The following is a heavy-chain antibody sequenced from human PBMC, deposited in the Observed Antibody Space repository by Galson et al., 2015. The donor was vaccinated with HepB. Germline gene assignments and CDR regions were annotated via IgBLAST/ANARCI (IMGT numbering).Heavy chain of an antibody. CDR3: ARQMGREGIVVVPAANDYYYGMDV. J-gene: IGHJ6*02. V-gene: IGHV5-51*01. CDR1: GYSFTSYW. D-gene: IGHD2-2*01. Sequence: QSGAEVKKPGESLKISCKGSGYSFTSYWIGWVRQMPGKGLEWMGIIYPGDSDTKYSPSFQGQVTISADKSISTAYLQWSSLKASDTAMYYCARQMGREGIVVVPAANDYYYGMDVWGQGTTVTVSS. CDR2: IYPGDSDT.